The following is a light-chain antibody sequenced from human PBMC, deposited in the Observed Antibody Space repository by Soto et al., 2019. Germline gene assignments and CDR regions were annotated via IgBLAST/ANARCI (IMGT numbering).Light chain of an antibody. J-gene: IGKJ5*01. CDR2: DAY. CDR3: QQRHMWPIT. V-gene: IGKV3-11*01. Sequence: VFTQSPVTLSFSRGERPTRSSRASQSFRGLLAWYQQKPGQAPRLLIYDAYNRATGIPPRFSGSGSGTDFTLTISSLEPEDSAVYYCQQRHMWPITFGQGTRLAI. CDR1: QSFRGL.